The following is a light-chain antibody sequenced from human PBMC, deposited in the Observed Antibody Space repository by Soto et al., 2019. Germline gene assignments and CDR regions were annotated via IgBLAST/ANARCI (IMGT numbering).Light chain of an antibody. V-gene: IGKV1-39*01. CDR1: QRITTY. CDR2: TSG. CDR3: QQTYSTLYT. Sequence: IQMTQSPSSLSACVGDRVTITCRASQRITTYLNWYQQKPGEAPKLLISTSGTLQRGVPSRFSGSGSGTDFTLTITALRPEDFATYFCQQTYSTLYTFGQGTKLEIK. J-gene: IGKJ2*01.